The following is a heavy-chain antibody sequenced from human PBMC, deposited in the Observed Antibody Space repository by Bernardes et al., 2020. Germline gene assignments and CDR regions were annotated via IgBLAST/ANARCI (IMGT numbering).Heavy chain of an antibody. J-gene: IGHJ6*02. V-gene: IGHV1-18*01. CDR1: GYTFTSYG. Sequence: ASSKDSCKASGYTFTSYGISWVRQAPGQGLEWMGWISAYNGTTNYAQKLQGRVTMTTDTSTSTAYMELRSLRSDDTAVYYCARDPKGAGLVRYYYYYGMDVWGQGTTVTGSS. D-gene: IGHD3-10*01. CDR2: ISAYNGTT. CDR3: ARDPKGAGLVRYYYYYGMDV.